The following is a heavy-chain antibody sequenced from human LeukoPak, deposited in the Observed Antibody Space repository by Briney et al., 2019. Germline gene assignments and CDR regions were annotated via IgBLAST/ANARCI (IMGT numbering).Heavy chain of an antibody. V-gene: IGHV4-39*01. J-gene: IGHJ5*02. CDR1: GGSISSSYYY. Sequence: SETLSLTCTVSGGSISSSYYYWGWIRQPPGKGREGVGSIYDSGSNYYNPPLKSRVPISVGTPQKQFFLQVDSLTAGGKAGVLCARHYGPWGQGTLVTVSS. CDR3: ARHYGP. CDR2: IYDSGSN. D-gene: IGHD3-10*01.